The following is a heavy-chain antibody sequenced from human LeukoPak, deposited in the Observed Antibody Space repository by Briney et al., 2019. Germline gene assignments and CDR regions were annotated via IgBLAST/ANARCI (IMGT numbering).Heavy chain of an antibody. V-gene: IGHV1-3*01. CDR1: GYTFTSYA. CDR2: INAGNGNT. Sequence: ASVKVSCKASGYTFTSYAMHWVRQAPGQRLEWMGWINAGNGNTKYSQKFQGRVTITRDTSASTAYMELSSLRSEDTAVYYCARAALLGQWLGGYYFDYWGQGTLVTVSS. J-gene: IGHJ4*02. D-gene: IGHD6-19*01. CDR3: ARAALLGQWLGGYYFDY.